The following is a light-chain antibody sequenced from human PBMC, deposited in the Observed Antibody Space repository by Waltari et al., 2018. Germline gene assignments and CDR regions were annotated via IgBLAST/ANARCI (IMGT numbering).Light chain of an antibody. J-gene: IGKJ4*01. Sequence: DIQMTQSPSSLSASVGDRVTITCRASQSISTSVNWYQQKPGKAPRLLVYASSGLQSGVPSKFSGGGFGTNFTLTITSLEPEDFATYYCQQSYDNPLTFGVGTRVESK. CDR3: QQSYDNPLT. CDR1: QSISTS. V-gene: IGKV1-39*01. CDR2: ASS.